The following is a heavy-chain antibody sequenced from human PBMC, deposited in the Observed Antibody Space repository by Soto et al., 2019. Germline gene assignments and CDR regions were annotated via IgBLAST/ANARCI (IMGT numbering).Heavy chain of an antibody. V-gene: IGHV1-69*02. CDR1: GDTFSFYT. CDR3: ATSYGSGYRAFDY. Sequence: ASVKVSCKASGDTFSFYTINWVRQAPGLGLEWMGRVNPILSMSNYAQKFQGRVTMTADKSTSTAYMELRSLRSEDTAFYYCATSYGSGYRAFDYRGQGALVTVSS. J-gene: IGHJ4*02. D-gene: IGHD3-10*01. CDR2: VNPILSMS.